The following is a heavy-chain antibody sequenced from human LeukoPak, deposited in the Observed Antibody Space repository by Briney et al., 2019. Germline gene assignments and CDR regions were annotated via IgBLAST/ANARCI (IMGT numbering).Heavy chain of an antibody. Sequence: GGSLRLSCGASGFTFSSYGMSWVRQAPGKGLEWVSTISNTAYNTYYADSVKGRFTISRDNSKNTLYLQMNSLRAEDTAVYYCAKETYYDFWSGPKAPLDYWGQGTLVTVSS. D-gene: IGHD3-3*01. CDR3: AKETYYDFWSGPKAPLDY. CDR1: GFTFSSYG. V-gene: IGHV3-23*01. J-gene: IGHJ4*02. CDR2: ISNTAYNT.